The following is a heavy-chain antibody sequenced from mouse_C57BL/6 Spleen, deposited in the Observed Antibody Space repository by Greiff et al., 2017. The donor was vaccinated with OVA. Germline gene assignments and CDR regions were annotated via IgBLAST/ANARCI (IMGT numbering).Heavy chain of an antibody. Sequence: EVQLQQSGPELVKPGASVKISCKASGYTFTDYYMNWVKQSHGKSLEWIGDINPNNGGTSYNQKFKGKATLTVDKSSSTAYMELRSLTSEDSAVYYCARGTTVDWFAYWGQGTLVTVSA. CDR2: INPNNGGT. V-gene: IGHV1-26*01. CDR1: GYTFTDYY. D-gene: IGHD1-1*01. CDR3: ARGTTVDWFAY. J-gene: IGHJ3*01.